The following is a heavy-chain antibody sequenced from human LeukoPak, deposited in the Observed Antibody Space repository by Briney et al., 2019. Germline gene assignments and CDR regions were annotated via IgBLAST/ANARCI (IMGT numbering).Heavy chain of an antibody. CDR3: ARDRSSPRYHLFVH. Sequence: GASVKVSCKGSGYTLTEFYINWVRQAPGQGLEWMGWINPNSGGTNYALKFQGRVTMTRDTSIRTAYMELSRLRSDDTAVYYCARDRSSPRYHLFVHCGEGTLVTVSS. J-gene: IGHJ5*02. V-gene: IGHV1-2*02. CDR1: GYTLTEFY. CDR2: INPNSGGT. D-gene: IGHD6-13*01.